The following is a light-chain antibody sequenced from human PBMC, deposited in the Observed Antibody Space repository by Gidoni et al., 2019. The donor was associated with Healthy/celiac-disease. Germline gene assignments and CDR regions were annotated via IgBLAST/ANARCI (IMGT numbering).Light chain of an antibody. CDR3: QQYYSYPRT. CDR1: QGSSSY. Sequence: AMRVTHSASSLSASTGDRVTITCRASQGSSSYLAWYQQKPGKAPKLLIYAASTLQSGVPSWFSGSGSGADFTLTISCRQSEDFASYYCQQYYSYPRTFGQGTKLEIK. V-gene: IGKV1-8*01. CDR2: AAS. J-gene: IGKJ2*01.